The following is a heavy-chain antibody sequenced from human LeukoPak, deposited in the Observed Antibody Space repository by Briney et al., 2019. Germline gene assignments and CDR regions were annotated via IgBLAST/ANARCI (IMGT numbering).Heavy chain of an antibody. V-gene: IGHV3-9*01. D-gene: IGHD6-13*01. J-gene: IGHJ6*02. CDR2: ISWNSGSI. CDR3: VNDCAAAGRYYYYCYGIDV. CDR1: GFTFDDYA. Sequence: GRSLRLSCAASGFTFDDYAMHWVRQAPGKGLEWVSGISWNSGSIGYADSVKGRFTISRDNARNSLYLQMNSLRAEDTALYYCVNDCAAAGRYYYYCYGIDVWGQGTTVTVSS.